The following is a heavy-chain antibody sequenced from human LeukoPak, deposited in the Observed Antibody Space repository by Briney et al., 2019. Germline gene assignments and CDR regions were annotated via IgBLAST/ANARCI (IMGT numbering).Heavy chain of an antibody. CDR3: AKDRGSSYYYGMDV. CDR2: IKQDGSEK. D-gene: IGHD3-10*01. CDR1: GFTFSGYW. J-gene: IGHJ6*02. Sequence: GGSLRLSCAVSGFTFSGYWMSWVRQAPGEGLQWVANIKQDGSEKYYVDSVKGRFTISRDNAKNSLYLQMNSLRAEDTALYYCAKDRGSSYYYGMDVWGQGTTVTVSS. V-gene: IGHV3-7*03.